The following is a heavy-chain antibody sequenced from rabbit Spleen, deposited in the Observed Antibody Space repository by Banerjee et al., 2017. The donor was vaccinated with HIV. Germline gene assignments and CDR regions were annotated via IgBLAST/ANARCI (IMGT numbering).Heavy chain of an antibody. CDR3: ARDGAGGSYFAL. V-gene: IGHV1S47*01. Sequence: QEQLVESGGGLVQPEGSLTLTCTASGFSFSSSYHMCWVRQAPGKGLEWIGIIDVGEGYTDYASWVNGRFTISSDNAQNTVLLQMTSLTAADTATYFCARDGAGGSYFALWGPGTLVTVS. CDR1: GFSFSSSYH. D-gene: IGHD8-1*01. CDR2: IDVGEGYT. J-gene: IGHJ6*01.